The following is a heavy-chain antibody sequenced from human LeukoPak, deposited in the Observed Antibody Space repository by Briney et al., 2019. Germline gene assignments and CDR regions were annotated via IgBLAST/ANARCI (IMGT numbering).Heavy chain of an antibody. Sequence: SETLSLTCAVYGGSLSGYYWSWIRQPPGKGLEWIGEINHSGSTNYNPSLKSRVTISVDTSKNQFSLKLSSVTAADTAVYYCARIGPFSSSWYFWFDPWGQGTLVTVSS. CDR3: ARIGPFSSSWYFWFDP. V-gene: IGHV4-34*01. CDR2: INHSGST. J-gene: IGHJ5*02. CDR1: GGSLSGYY. D-gene: IGHD6-13*01.